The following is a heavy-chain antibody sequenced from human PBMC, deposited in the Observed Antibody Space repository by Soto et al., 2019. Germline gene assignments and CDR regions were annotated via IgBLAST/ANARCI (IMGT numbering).Heavy chain of an antibody. Sequence: GGSLRLSCAASGFTFRSYSMNCVRQAPGKGLEWISYISIGATAIFYADSVKGRFTISRDDAKNSLYLEMNSLRDEDTSVYYCARDNGLAGSFDPWGQGALVTVFS. J-gene: IGHJ5*02. D-gene: IGHD3-3*02. CDR1: GFTFRSYS. CDR2: ISIGATAI. CDR3: ARDNGLAGSFDP. V-gene: IGHV3-48*02.